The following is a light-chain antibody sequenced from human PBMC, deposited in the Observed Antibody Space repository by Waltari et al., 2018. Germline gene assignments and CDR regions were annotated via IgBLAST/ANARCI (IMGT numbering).Light chain of an antibody. CDR3: QQSYSPFRT. CDR1: LSISNY. J-gene: IGKJ1*01. CDR2: AAS. Sequence: DIQMTQSPSSLSASVGDRVTITCRASLSISNYLNWYQQRPGKAPSLLIYAASTLHSGVPSRFSGSGSGTDFTLTISSLQPEDFATYYCQQSYSPFRTFGQGTKEEIK. V-gene: IGKV1-39*01.